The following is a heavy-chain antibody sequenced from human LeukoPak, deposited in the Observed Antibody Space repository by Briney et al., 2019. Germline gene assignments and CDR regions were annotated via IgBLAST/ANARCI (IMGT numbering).Heavy chain of an antibody. CDR3: ARGYCSGGSCYRFAYDY. Sequence: KTSETLSLTCTVSGGSISNYYWSWIRQPPGKGLEWIGYIYYSGSTNYNPSLNSRVTISVDTSKNQFSLKLTSVTAADTAVYYCARGYCSGGSCYRFAYDYWGQGTLVTVSS. D-gene: IGHD2-15*01. CDR1: GGSISNYY. V-gene: IGHV4-59*01. CDR2: IYYSGST. J-gene: IGHJ4*02.